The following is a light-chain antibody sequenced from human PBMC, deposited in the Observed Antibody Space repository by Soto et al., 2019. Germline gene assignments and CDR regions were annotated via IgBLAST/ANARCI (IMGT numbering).Light chain of an antibody. CDR1: QSVLSSS. Sequence: EIGLTQSPGTLSLSPGERATLSCRASQSVLSSSLAWYQQKPGQAPRLLIYGASSRATGIPDRFSGSGSGTDFTLTISRLEPEDFAVYYCQQYNSSPYTFAQGTKLEIK. J-gene: IGKJ2*01. CDR2: GAS. CDR3: QQYNSSPYT. V-gene: IGKV3-20*01.